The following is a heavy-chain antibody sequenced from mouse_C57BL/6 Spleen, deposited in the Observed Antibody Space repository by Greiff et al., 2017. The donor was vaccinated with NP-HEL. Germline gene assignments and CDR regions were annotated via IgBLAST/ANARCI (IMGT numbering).Heavy chain of an antibody. CDR1: GFTFSSYG. CDR3: AREGVYEYDERFAY. J-gene: IGHJ3*01. Sequence: EVKLMESGGDLVKPGGSLKLSCAASGFTFSSYGMSWVRQTPDKRLEWVATISSGGSYTYYPDSVKGRFTISRDNAKNTLYLQMSSLKSEDTAMYYCAREGVYEYDERFAYWGQGTLVTVSA. V-gene: IGHV5-6*01. D-gene: IGHD2-4*01. CDR2: ISSGGSYT.